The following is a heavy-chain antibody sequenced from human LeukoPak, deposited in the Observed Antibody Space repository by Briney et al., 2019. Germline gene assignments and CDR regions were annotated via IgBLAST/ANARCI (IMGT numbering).Heavy chain of an antibody. Sequence: GGSRRLSCAASGFTFSNHAMSWVRQAPGKGLEWVSSISSSSSHIYYADSVKGRFTISRDNAKNSLFLQMNSLRAEDTAVYYCARDLLGSGSYGGYWGQGTLVTVSS. CDR3: ARDLLGSGSYGGY. J-gene: IGHJ4*02. CDR1: GFTFSNHA. CDR2: ISSSSSHI. V-gene: IGHV3-21*01. D-gene: IGHD3-10*01.